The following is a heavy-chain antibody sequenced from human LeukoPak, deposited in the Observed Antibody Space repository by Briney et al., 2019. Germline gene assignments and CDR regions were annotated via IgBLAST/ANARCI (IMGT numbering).Heavy chain of an antibody. D-gene: IGHD6-13*01. J-gene: IGHJ6*02. V-gene: IGHV3-48*01. CDR2: ISSSSGSI. CDR1: GFTFSSYS. Sequence: GGSLRLSCAASGFTFSSYSMNWVRQAPGKGLEWVSYISSSSGSIYYADSVKGRFTISRDNAKNSLYLQMNSLRAEDTAVYYCAKEWRYSSSWTQAYYYYYGMDVWGQGTTVTVSS. CDR3: AKEWRYSSSWTQAYYYYYGMDV.